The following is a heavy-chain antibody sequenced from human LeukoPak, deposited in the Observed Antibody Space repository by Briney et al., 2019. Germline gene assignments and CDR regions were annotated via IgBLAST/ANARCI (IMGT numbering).Heavy chain of an antibody. V-gene: IGHV3-23*01. Sequence: GGSLRLSCAASGFSFSNHAMTWVRQAPGKWLKWVSTISSSGDTTYYAVSVKGRFTISGDNSKNTRYLQMTSLRAEDPVLYYCARRGPNWGFFDYWGRGTLVTVSS. CDR3: ARRGPNWGFFDY. J-gene: IGHJ4*02. CDR2: ISSSGDTT. D-gene: IGHD7-27*01. CDR1: GFSFSNHA.